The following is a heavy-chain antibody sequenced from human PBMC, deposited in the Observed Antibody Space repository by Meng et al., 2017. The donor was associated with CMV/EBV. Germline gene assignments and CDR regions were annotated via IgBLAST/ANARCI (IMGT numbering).Heavy chain of an antibody. D-gene: IGHD2-2*02. CDR3: AGRYCSSTSCYTHGYGAFDI. V-gene: IGHV1-69*10. J-gene: IGHJ3*02. CDR2: IIPILGIA. CDR1: GGTFSSYA. Sequence: SVKVSCKASGGTFSSYAISWVRQATGQGLEWMGGIIPILGIANYAQKFQGRVTITADKSTSTAYMELSSLRSEDTAVYYCAGRYCSSTSCYTHGYGAFDIWGQGTMVTVSS.